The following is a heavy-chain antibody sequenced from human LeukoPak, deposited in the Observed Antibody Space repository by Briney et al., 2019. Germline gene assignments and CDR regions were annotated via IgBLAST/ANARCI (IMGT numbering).Heavy chain of an antibody. CDR2: ISSSGSTI. Sequence: PGGSLRLSCAASGFTFSDYYMSWIRQAPGKGLEWVSYISSSGSTIYYADSVKGRFTISRDNAKNSLYLQMNSLRAEDTAVYYCARGLGSAPGRYYYYYYMDVWGKGTTVTISS. D-gene: IGHD1-14*01. CDR1: GFTFSDYY. CDR3: ARGLGSAPGRYYYYYYMDV. J-gene: IGHJ6*03. V-gene: IGHV3-11*01.